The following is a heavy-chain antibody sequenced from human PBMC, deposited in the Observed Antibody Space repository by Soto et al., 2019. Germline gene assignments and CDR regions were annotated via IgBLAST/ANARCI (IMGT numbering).Heavy chain of an antibody. D-gene: IGHD3-3*01. J-gene: IGHJ6*03. CDR3: TRPYYDLWSGYYSTRYYYMDV. V-gene: IGHV3-73*01. Sequence: GGSLRLSCAASGFTFSGSAMHWVRQASGKGLEWVGRIRSKANSYATAYAASVKGRFTISRDDSKNTAYLQMNSLKTEDTAVYYCTRPYYDLWSGYYSTRYYYMDVWGKGTTVTVSS. CDR2: IRSKANSYAT. CDR1: GFTFSGSA.